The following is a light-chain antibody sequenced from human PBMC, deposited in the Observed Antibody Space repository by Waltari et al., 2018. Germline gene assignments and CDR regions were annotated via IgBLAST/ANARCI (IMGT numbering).Light chain of an antibody. J-gene: IGLJ2*01. CDR2: DVS. CDR3: TSYTSSSTLI. CDR1: SSDIGGYNY. Sequence: QSALTQPASVSGSPGQSITISCTGTSSDIGGYNYVSRYQQHPGKAPKFMIYDVSNRPSGVSTRFSCSKSGNTASLTISGLQAEDEADYYCTSYTSSSTLIFGGGTKLTVL. V-gene: IGLV2-14*03.